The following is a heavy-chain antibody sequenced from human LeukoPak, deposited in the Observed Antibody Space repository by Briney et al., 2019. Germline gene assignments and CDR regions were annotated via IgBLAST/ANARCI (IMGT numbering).Heavy chain of an antibody. CDR1: GFTFSNAW. J-gene: IGHJ4*02. V-gene: IGHV3-15*01. CDR3: TTGTQPQSETGDQDY. Sequence: GGSLRLSCAASGFTFSNAWMSWVSQAPGKGLEWVGRIKSKTDGGTTDYAAPVKGRFTISRDDSKNTLYLQMNSLKTEDTAVYYCTTGTQPQSETGDQDYWGQGTLVTVSS. CDR2: IKSKTDGGTT. D-gene: IGHD7-27*01.